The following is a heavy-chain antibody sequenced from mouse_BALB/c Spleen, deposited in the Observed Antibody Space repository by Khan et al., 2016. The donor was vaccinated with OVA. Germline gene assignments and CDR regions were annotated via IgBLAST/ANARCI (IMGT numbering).Heavy chain of an antibody. J-gene: IGHJ4*01. Sequence: EVQLQESGPGLVTPSQSLSLTCTVTGYSITSDYAWNWIRQFPGNKLEWMGYISYSGSISYNPFLKSRISITRDTSKNVFFQQLNAVTTEDTATYYCARRGDGYYEAMDYWGKGTSVTVSS. D-gene: IGHD2-3*01. V-gene: IGHV3-2*02. CDR3: ARRGDGYYEAMDY. CDR2: ISYSGSI. CDR1: GYSITSDYA.